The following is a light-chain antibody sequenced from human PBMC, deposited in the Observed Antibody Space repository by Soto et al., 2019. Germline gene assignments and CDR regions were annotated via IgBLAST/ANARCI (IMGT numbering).Light chain of an antibody. CDR3: CSYAGSSTFVV. Sequence: QSVLTQPASVSGSPGQSITISCTGTSSDVGSYNLVSWYQQHPGKAPKLMIYEGSKRPSGVSNRFSGFKSGNTAALTISGLQAEDEADYYCCSYAGSSTFVVVGGGTKVTVL. CDR1: SSDVGSYNL. J-gene: IGLJ2*01. CDR2: EGS. V-gene: IGLV2-23*03.